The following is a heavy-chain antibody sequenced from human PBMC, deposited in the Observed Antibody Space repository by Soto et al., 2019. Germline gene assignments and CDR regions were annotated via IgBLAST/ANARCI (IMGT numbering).Heavy chain of an antibody. Sequence: EVQLLESGGGLVQPGGSLKLSCAASGFPFSGYSLSWVRQTPGKGLEWVAGISGTGYSKYHADSVMGRFSISRDNFKSTLYLELNSLRAEDTALYYCATSRGDSWPTYFFDLWGQGTLVTVSS. J-gene: IGHJ4*02. D-gene: IGHD6-13*01. CDR1: GFPFSGYS. V-gene: IGHV3-23*01. CDR2: ISGTGYSK. CDR3: ATSRGDSWPTYFFDL.